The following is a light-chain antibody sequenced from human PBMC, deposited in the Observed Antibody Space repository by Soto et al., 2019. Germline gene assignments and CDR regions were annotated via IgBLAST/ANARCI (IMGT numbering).Light chain of an antibody. CDR3: QQYNNWPFT. CDR2: GAS. CDR1: QSVSSN. V-gene: IGKV3-15*01. Sequence: EIVMTQSPATLSVSPGERATLSCRASQSVSSNLAWYQQKPGQAPKLLIYGASTRATCIPARFSGSGSGTEFTLTISSLQSGDFAVYYCQQYNNWPFTFGPGTKVDIK. J-gene: IGKJ3*01.